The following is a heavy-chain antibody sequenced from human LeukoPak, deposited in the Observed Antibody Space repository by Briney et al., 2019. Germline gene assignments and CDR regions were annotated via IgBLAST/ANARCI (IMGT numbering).Heavy chain of an antibody. D-gene: IGHD4-11*01. CDR3: ARHQVWATVSTSYGMDV. CDR1: GGSISSYY. J-gene: IGHJ6*02. V-gene: IGHV4-59*08. Sequence: SETLSLTCTVSGGSISSYYWSWIRQPPAKGLERIGYIHYSGSTNYNPSLKSRVTISVDTSKNQFSLKLSSVTAADTALYYCARHQVWATVSTSYGMDVWSQGTTVTVSS. CDR2: IHYSGST.